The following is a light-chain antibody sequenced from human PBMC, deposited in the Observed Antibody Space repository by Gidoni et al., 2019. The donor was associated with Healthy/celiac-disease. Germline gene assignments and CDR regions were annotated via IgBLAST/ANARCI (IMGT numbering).Light chain of an antibody. J-gene: IGKJ2*01. CDR2: KAS. V-gene: IGKV1-5*03. CDR3: QQYNSYSYT. Sequence: DIQMTQSPSTLSASVGDRVTITCRASQSISSWLAWYQQKPGKAPKLLIYKASSLESGVPSRVSGSGSGTEFTLTISSLQPDDFATYYCQQYNSYSYTFGQGNKLEIK. CDR1: QSISSW.